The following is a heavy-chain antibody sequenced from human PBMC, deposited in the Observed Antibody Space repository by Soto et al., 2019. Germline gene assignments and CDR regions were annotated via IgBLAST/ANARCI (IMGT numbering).Heavy chain of an antibody. Sequence: SETLYLTCAVSGGSISSSNWWSWVRQPPGKGLEWIGEIYHSGSTNYNPSLKSRVTISVDKSKNQFSLKLSSVTAADTAVYYCARGLQLFRLNYYGMDVWGQGTTVTVSS. V-gene: IGHV4-4*02. CDR1: GGSISSSNW. D-gene: IGHD5-18*01. CDR2: IYHSGST. J-gene: IGHJ6*02. CDR3: ARGLQLFRLNYYGMDV.